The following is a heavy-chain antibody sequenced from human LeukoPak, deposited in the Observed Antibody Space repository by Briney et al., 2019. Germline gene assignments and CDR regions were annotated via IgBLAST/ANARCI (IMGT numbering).Heavy chain of an antibody. D-gene: IGHD5/OR15-5a*01. CDR3: ARDVSVSGMDV. Sequence: GGSLRPSCAASGFTFTDYWMSWVRQAPGKGLEWVANIKRDGSEKYYVDSVKGRFTISRDNPKKSVYLQMNSLRAEDTAIYYCARDVSVSGMDVWGQGTTVIVSS. V-gene: IGHV3-7*01. CDR2: IKRDGSEK. CDR1: GFTFTDYW. J-gene: IGHJ6*02.